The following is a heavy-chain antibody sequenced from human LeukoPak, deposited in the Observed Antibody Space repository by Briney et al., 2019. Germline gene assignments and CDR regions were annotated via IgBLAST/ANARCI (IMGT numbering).Heavy chain of an antibody. V-gene: IGHV5-51*01. CDR3: ARSPYSGRYSYFDY. Sequence: GESLKISCKGSGYTFTSYWIGWVRQTPGKGLEWMGIIDPGVSDTRYSPSFQGQVTISADKSIRTSYLQWSSLKPSDTAMYYCARSPYSGRYSYFDYWGQGTLVTVSS. CDR2: IDPGVSDT. CDR1: GYTFTSYW. J-gene: IGHJ4*02. D-gene: IGHD1-26*01.